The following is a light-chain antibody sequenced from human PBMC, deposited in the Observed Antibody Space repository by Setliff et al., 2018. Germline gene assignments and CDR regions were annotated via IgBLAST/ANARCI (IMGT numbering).Light chain of an antibody. J-gene: IGLJ2*01. CDR3: LSYTSETTHAL. V-gene: IGLV2-14*03. CDR1: KSDVGGYNY. CDR2: EVT. Sequence: QSVLTQPATVTGSPGKSITISCAGTKSDVGGYNYVSWYQQHPNKAPKLMIYEVTKRPSGVSDRFSGSKSGNTASLTISGLQAEDESDYYCLSYTSETTHALFAGGTK.